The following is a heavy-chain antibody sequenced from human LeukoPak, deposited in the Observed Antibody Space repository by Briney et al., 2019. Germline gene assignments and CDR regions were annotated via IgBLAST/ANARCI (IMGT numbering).Heavy chain of an antibody. V-gene: IGHV3-48*01. CDR3: ARVDSSGYPNWFDP. CDR1: GFTFSSYS. CDR2: ISSSSSTI. J-gene: IGHJ5*02. Sequence: GGSLRLSCAASGFTFSSYSMNWVRQAPGKGLEWVSYISSSSSTIYYADSVKGRFTISRDNAKNSLYLQMNSLRAEDTAVYYCARVDSSGYPNWFDPWGQGTLVTVSS. D-gene: IGHD3-22*01.